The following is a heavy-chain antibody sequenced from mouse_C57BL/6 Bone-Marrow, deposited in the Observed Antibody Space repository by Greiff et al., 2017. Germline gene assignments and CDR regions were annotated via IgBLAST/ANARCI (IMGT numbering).Heavy chain of an antibody. D-gene: IGHD1-1*01. CDR3: ARNHDYGSSPFAY. V-gene: IGHV1-55*01. CDR1: GYTFTSYW. CDR2: ISPGSGST. Sequence: QVQLQQPGAELVKPGASVKMSCKASGYTFTSYWITWVKQRPGQGLEWIGDISPGSGSTNYNEKFKSKATLTVDTSSSKAYMQLSSLTSEDSAVYYCARNHDYGSSPFAYWGQGTLVTVSA. J-gene: IGHJ3*01.